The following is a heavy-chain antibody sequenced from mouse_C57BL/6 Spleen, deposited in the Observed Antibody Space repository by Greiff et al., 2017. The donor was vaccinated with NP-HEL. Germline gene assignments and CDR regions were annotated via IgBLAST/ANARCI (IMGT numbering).Heavy chain of an antibody. D-gene: IGHD1-1*01. CDR2: IYPGDGDT. CDR1: GYAFSSYW. V-gene: IGHV1-80*01. Sequence: VQLQQSGAELVKPGASVKISCKASGYAFSSYWMNWVKQRPGKGLEWIGQIYPGDGDTNYNGKFKGKATLTADISSSTAYMQLSSLTYEDSAVYFCARRVTTVGAPYWYFDVWGTGATVTVSS. CDR3: ARRVTTVGAPYWYFDV. J-gene: IGHJ1*03.